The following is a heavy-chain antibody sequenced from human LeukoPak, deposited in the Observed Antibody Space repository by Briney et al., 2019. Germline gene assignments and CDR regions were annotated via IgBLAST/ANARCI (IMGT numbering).Heavy chain of an antibody. V-gene: IGHV4-4*02. CDR1: GSSISSSNW. CDR2: INHSGST. D-gene: IGHD3-3*01. CDR3: ARNYDFWSGYYHMDV. J-gene: IGHJ6*03. Sequence: SGTLSLTCAVSGSSISSSNWWSWVRQPPGKGLEWIGEINHSGSTKCNPSLKSRVTISVDTSKNQFSLKLSSVTAADTAVYHCARNYDFWSGYYHMDVWGKGTTVTVSS.